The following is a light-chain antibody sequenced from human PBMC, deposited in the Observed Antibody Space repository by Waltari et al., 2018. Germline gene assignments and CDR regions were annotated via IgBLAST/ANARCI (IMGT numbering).Light chain of an antibody. CDR2: VSS. V-gene: IGKV1-9*01. CDR1: QDIAGY. J-gene: IGKJ4*01. Sequence: IPLTQSPSSLSASVGDRVTITCRASQDIAGYLAWYQQKPGKAPNLLIYVSSTLQSGVPSRFSGSGSGTVFTLTISSLQPEDFATYYCQQLHTYPLTFGGGTTVDI. CDR3: QQLHTYPLT.